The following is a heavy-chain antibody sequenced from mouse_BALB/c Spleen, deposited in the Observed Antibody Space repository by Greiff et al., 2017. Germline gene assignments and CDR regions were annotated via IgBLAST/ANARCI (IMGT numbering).Heavy chain of an antibody. CDR3: AREGYSWFAS. J-gene: IGHJ3*01. CDR2: ISSGGST. D-gene: IGHD2-14*01. V-gene: IGHV5-6-5*01. CDR1: GFTFSSYA. Sequence: EVKLVESGGGLVKPGGSLKISCAASGFTFSSYAMSWVRQTPEKRLEWVASISSGGSTYYPDSVKGRFTISRDNARNILYLQMSSPRSEDTAMYYCAREGYSWFASWGQGTLVTASA.